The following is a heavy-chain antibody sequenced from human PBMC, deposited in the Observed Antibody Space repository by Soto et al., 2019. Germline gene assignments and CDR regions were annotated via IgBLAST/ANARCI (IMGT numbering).Heavy chain of an antibody. Sequence: GASVKVSCKASGFTFTSSAMHWVRQARGQRLEWIGWIVVGSGSTSYAQKFQGRVTMTRDTSTSTVYMELSSLRSEDTAVYYCARVLLHTSNYYYYGMDVWGQGTTVTVSS. CDR1: GFTFTSSA. J-gene: IGHJ6*02. CDR3: ARVLLHTSNYYYYGMDV. V-gene: IGHV1-58*02. CDR2: IVVGSGST. D-gene: IGHD3-22*01.